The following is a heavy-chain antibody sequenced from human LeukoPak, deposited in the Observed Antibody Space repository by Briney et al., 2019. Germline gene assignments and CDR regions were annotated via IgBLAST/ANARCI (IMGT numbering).Heavy chain of an antibody. CDR1: GAFSSRFY. J-gene: IGHJ4*02. V-gene: IGHV4-59*13. CDR2: IFFSGHS. Sequence: SETLSLTCTVSGAFSSRFYWSWVRQSPGKGLEWIGNIFFSGHSNYNPSLTGRVTISPDTSKSQFSLKMTSVTAADTALYYCARIDPLGYFDQWGQGTLLTVSS. CDR3: ARIDPLGYFDQ.